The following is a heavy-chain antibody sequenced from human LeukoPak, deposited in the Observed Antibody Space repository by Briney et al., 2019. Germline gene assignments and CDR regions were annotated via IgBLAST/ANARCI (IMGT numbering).Heavy chain of an antibody. V-gene: IGHV1-46*01. D-gene: IGHD5-18*01. J-gene: IGHJ6*03. CDR1: GYTFTSYY. CDR2: INPSGGST. Sequence: ASVKVSCKASGYTFTSYYMHWVRQAPGQGLEWMGIINPSGGSTSYAQKFQGRVTMTRDTSTSTVYMELSSLRSEDTAVYYCARDLAAMVPSYYYYYMDVWGKGTTVTVSS. CDR3: ARDLAAMVPSYYYYYMDV.